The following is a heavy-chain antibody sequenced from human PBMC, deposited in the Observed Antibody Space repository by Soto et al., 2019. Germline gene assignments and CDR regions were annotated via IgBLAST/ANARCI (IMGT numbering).Heavy chain of an antibody. CDR2: IVHTGST. Sequence: PSETRSRTCSVSVGSFSGYYWSWIRQPPGKGLEWIGEIVHTGSTNYNPPLKSRITISLDTSKTQFSLKLSSVTAADTAVYSCARVGQPPSDYWGQGTLVTVSS. V-gene: IGHV4-34*12. CDR3: ARVGQPPSDY. D-gene: IGHD2-2*01. CDR1: VGSFSGYY. J-gene: IGHJ4*02.